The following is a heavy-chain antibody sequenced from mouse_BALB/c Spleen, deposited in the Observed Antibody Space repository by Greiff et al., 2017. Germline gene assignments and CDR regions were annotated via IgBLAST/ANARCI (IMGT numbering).Heavy chain of an antibody. V-gene: IGHV4-1*02. CDR3: ARPDYYGSSYGWFAY. Sequence: EVKLLESGGGLVQPGGSLKLSCAASGFDFSRYWMSWVRQAPGKGLEWIGEINPDSSTINYTPSLKDKFIISRDNAKNTLYLQMSKVRSEDTALYYCARPDYYGSSYGWFAYWGQGTLVTVSA. CDR1: GFDFSRYW. D-gene: IGHD1-1*01. CDR2: INPDSSTI. J-gene: IGHJ3*01.